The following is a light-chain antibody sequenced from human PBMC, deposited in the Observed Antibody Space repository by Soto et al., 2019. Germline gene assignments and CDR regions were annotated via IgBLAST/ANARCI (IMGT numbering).Light chain of an antibody. CDR1: QSVSSTY. Sequence: EIVLTQSPGTLSLSAGDRATLSCRASQSVSSTYLAWYQQKPGQAPRLVIHGASSRATGIPDRFSGSGSGTDFTLTISRLEPEDFAVYYCQQYGSSPGTFGQGTKVDI. CDR3: QQYGSSPGT. CDR2: GAS. J-gene: IGKJ1*01. V-gene: IGKV3-20*01.